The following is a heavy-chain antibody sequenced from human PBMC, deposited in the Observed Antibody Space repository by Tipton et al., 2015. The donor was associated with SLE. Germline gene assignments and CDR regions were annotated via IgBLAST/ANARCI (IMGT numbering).Heavy chain of an antibody. V-gene: IGHV4-59*12. Sequence: LRLSCTVSGGSISSYYWTWIRQPPGKGLEWIGYIYYSGSTNYNPSLKSRVTISVDTSKNQFSLKLSSVTAADAAVYYCASRGAAAAPGWYFDLWGRGTLVTVSS. CDR3: ASRGAAAAPGWYFDL. CDR1: GGSISSYY. CDR2: IYYSGST. D-gene: IGHD6-13*01. J-gene: IGHJ2*01.